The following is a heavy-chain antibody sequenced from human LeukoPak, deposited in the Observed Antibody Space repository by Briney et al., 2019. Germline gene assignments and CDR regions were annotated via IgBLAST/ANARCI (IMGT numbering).Heavy chain of an antibody. Sequence: ASVKVSCKASGYTFTSYYMHWVRQAPGQGLEWMGIINPSGGSTSYAQKFQGRVTMTRDMSTSTVYMELSSLRSEDTAVYYCARDYYYGSGSYSAYYYMDVWGKGTTVTVSS. CDR1: GYTFTSYY. D-gene: IGHD3-10*01. J-gene: IGHJ6*03. V-gene: IGHV1-46*01. CDR3: ARDYYYGSGSYSAYYYMDV. CDR2: INPSGGST.